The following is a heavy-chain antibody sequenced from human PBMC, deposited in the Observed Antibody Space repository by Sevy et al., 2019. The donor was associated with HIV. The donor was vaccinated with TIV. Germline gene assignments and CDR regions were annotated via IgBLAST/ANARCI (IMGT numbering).Heavy chain of an antibody. V-gene: IGHV3-23*01. J-gene: IGHJ3*02. CDR3: AKRVAGALAALDI. CDR2: ISDGGGTT. CDR1: GFAFSSHA. Sequence: GGSLRLSCAASGFAFSSHAMHWVRQPPGKGLEWVSVISDGGGTTYYADSVKGRFTISRDDSKSTLYLQMNSLRVEDTAVYFCAKRVAGALAALDIWGQGTMVTVSS. D-gene: IGHD3-10*01.